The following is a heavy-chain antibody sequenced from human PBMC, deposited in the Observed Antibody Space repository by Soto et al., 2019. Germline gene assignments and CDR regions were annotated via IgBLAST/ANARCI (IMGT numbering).Heavy chain of an antibody. D-gene: IGHD1-26*01. Sequence: SETLSLTCTVSGGSISSSSYYWGWIRQPPGKGLEWIGSIYYSGSTYYNPSLKSRVTISVDTSKNQFSLKLSSVTAADTAVYYYARHQRYSGSYYVWFDPWGQGTLVTVPQ. CDR1: GGSISSSSYY. V-gene: IGHV4-39*01. J-gene: IGHJ5*02. CDR2: IYYSGST. CDR3: ARHQRYSGSYYVWFDP.